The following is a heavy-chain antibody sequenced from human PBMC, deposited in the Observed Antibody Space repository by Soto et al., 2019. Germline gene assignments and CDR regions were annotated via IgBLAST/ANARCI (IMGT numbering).Heavy chain of an antibody. D-gene: IGHD2-8*02. CDR2: IKQDGSEK. J-gene: IGHJ4*02. CDR1: GFTFSSYW. Sequence: VQLVESGGGLVQPGGSLRLSCAASGFTFSSYWMSWVRQAPGKGLEWVANIKQDGSEKYYVDSVKGRFTISRDNAKNSLYLQMNSLRAEDTAVYYCARAPKTGATRLDYWGQGTLVTVSS. CDR3: ARAPKTGATRLDY. V-gene: IGHV3-7*01.